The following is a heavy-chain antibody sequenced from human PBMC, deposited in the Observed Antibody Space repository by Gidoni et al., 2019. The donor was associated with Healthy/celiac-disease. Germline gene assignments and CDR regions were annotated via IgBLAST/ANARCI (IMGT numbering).Heavy chain of an antibody. J-gene: IGHJ4*02. Sequence: QVQLQESGPGLVKPSETLSLTCTVPGGSISSYYWSWIRQPPGKGLEWIGYIYYSGSTNYNPSLKSRVTISVDTSKNQFSLKLSSVTAADTAVYYCARDLDSSGYIDYWGQGTLVTVSS. CDR1: GGSISSYY. CDR2: IYYSGST. CDR3: ARDLDSSGYIDY. V-gene: IGHV4-59*01. D-gene: IGHD3-22*01.